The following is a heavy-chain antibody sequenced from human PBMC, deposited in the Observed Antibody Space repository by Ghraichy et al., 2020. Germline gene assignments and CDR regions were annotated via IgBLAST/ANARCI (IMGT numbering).Heavy chain of an antibody. V-gene: IGHV3-66*04. J-gene: IGHJ6*02. D-gene: IGHD3-3*01. Sequence: GALRLSCAASGFTVSSNYMSWVRQAPGKGLEWVSVIYSGGSTYYADSVKGRFTISRDNSKNTLYLQMNSLRAEDTAVYYCASQAGRGHDFWSSSHYGMDVWGQGTTVTVSS. CDR1: GFTVSSNY. CDR3: ASQAGRGHDFWSSSHYGMDV. CDR2: IYSGGST.